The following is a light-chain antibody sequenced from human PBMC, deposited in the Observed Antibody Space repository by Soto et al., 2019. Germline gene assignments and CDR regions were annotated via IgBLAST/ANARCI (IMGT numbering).Light chain of an antibody. J-gene: IGKJ1*01. CDR2: DAS. V-gene: IGKV1-5*01. CDR1: QTISNW. CDR3: QQYKSYGT. Sequence: DIQMTQSPSTLSASVGDRVTITCRASQTISNWLAWYQQKPGKAPKLLIYDASSLESGVPSRFSCSGSGTEFTLTISSLQPDDFATYYCQQYKSYGTFGQGTKVDIK.